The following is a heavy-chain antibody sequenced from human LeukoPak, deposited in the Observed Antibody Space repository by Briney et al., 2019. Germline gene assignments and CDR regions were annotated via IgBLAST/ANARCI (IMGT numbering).Heavy chain of an antibody. D-gene: IGHD5-18*01. Sequence: PGGSLRLSCAASGFTFSSYAMHWVRQAPGKGLEYVSGISTNGGSTYYADSVKGRFTISRDNSKNTLYLQMHSLRAEDTAVYYCAKDRLRGGYGFDLMDYWGQGTLVTVSS. CDR3: AKDRLRGGYGFDLMDY. J-gene: IGHJ4*02. CDR1: GFTFSSYA. V-gene: IGHV3-64*02. CDR2: ISTNGGST.